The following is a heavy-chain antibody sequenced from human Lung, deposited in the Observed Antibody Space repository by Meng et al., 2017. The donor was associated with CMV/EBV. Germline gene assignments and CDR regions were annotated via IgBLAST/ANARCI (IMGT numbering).Heavy chain of an antibody. CDR1: GFTFSGYS. Sequence: GESLKISCVASGFTFSGYSMNWVRQAPRKGLEWLSSISRSSSHIYYAESVNGRFTISRDNANNSLYLQMNSLRAEDSAVYYWVRDVKYSGYDPYYFGNWGQGTLVTGSS. CDR3: VRDVKYSGYDPYYFGN. V-gene: IGHV3-21*01. D-gene: IGHD5-12*01. J-gene: IGHJ4*02. CDR2: ISRSSSHI.